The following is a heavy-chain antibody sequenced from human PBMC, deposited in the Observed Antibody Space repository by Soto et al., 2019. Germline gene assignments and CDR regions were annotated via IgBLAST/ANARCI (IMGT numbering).Heavy chain of an antibody. CDR1: GGSISSGGYY. Sequence: SETLSLTCTFSGGSISSGGYYWSWIRQHPGKGLEWIGYIYYSGSTYYNPSLKSRVTISVDTSKNQFSLKLSSVTAADTAVYYCARDRGYSGYQRPRNGMDVWGQGTTVTVSS. V-gene: IGHV4-31*03. D-gene: IGHD5-12*01. CDR2: IYYSGST. J-gene: IGHJ6*02. CDR3: ARDRGYSGYQRPRNGMDV.